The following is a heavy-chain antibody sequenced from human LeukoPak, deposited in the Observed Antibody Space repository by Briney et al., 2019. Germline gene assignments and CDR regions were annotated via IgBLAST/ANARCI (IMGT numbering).Heavy chain of an antibody. J-gene: IGHJ3*02. CDR2: IFSGGDT. Sequence: GGSLRLSCAASGFTVSRNYMSWVRQAPGKGLEWVSIIFSGGDTYFADSVKGRFTSSRDNSKNTVYLQMNSLRAEDTAVYYCARDHPATSLTTRAFDIWGQGTMVTVSS. V-gene: IGHV3-53*01. CDR1: GFTVSRNY. D-gene: IGHD4-17*01. CDR3: ARDHPATSLTTRAFDI.